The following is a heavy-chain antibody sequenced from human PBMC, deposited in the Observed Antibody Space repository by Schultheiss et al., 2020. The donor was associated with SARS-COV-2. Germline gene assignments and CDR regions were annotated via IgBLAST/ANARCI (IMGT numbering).Heavy chain of an antibody. J-gene: IGHJ4*02. CDR3: ARVILDPQNGYYFDY. CDR1: GFTFSSYG. V-gene: IGHV3-30*03. D-gene: IGHD1-1*01. CDR2: ISYDGSNK. Sequence: GGSLRLSCAASGFTFSSYGMHWVRQAPGKGLEWVAVISYDGSNKYYADSVKGRFTISRDNSKNTLYLQMNSLRAEDTAVYYCARVILDPQNGYYFDYWGQGTLVTVSS.